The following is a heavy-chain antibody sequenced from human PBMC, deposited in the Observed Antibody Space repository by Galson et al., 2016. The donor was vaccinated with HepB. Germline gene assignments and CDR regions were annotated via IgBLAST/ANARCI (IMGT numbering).Heavy chain of an antibody. J-gene: IGHJ3*01. CDR2: IVWNSGGI. Sequence: SLRLSCAASGFTLDEYAMHWVRQAPGKGLEWVSSIVWNSGGIGYADSVKGRFTISRDNAENSLYLQMHNLRVEDTALYYCVKDISWDNDAFDVWGQGTMVTVSS. CDR3: VKDISWDNDAFDV. D-gene: IGHD1-14*01. CDR1: GFTLDEYA. V-gene: IGHV3-9*01.